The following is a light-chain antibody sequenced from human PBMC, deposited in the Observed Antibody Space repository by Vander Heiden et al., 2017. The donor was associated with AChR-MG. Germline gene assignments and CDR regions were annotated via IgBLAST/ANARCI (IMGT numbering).Light chain of an antibody. Sequence: DIQMTQSPSTLSASVGDRVTIPCRASQSISSWLAWYQQKPEKAPKLLIYKASSLESGVPSRFSGSGSGTEFTLTISSLQPDDFATYYCQQDNSYSRTFGQGTKVEIK. CDR1: QSISSW. CDR3: QQDNSYSRT. J-gene: IGKJ1*01. CDR2: KAS. V-gene: IGKV1-5*03.